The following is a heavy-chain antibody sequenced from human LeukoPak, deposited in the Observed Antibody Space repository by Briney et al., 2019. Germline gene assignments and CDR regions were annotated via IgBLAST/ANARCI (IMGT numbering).Heavy chain of an antibody. V-gene: IGHV4-4*09. D-gene: IGHD3-3*01. CDR3: ASGLRGFLYWFDP. CDR2: IYTSGST. CDR1: GGSISSYY. Sequence: SETLSLTCTVSGGSISSYYWCWIRQPPGKGLEWIGYIYTSGSTNYNPSLKSRVTISVDTSKNQFSLKLSSVTAADTAVYYCASGLRGFLYWFDPWGQGTLVTVSS. J-gene: IGHJ5*02.